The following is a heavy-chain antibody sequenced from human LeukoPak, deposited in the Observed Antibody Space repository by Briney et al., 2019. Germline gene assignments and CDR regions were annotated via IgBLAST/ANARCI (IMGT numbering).Heavy chain of an antibody. CDR2: IHYSGST. CDR3: ARAPDPNFYDRSGFDY. Sequence: SETLSLTCTVSGGSISRGAYYWSWIHQHPGKGLEWIGYIHYSGSTYYNPSLKSRVTISVDTSKNQFSLNLSSVTAADTAVYYCARAPDPNFYDRSGFDYWGQGTLITVSS. CDR1: GGSISRGAYY. V-gene: IGHV4-31*03. J-gene: IGHJ4*02. D-gene: IGHD3-22*01.